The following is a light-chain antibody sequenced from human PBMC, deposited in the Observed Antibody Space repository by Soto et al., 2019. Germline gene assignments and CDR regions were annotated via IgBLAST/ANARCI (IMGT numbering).Light chain of an antibody. CDR1: QGISNY. V-gene: IGKV1-27*01. Sequence: DIQMTQSPSSLSASVGDRVTITCRASQGISNYLAWYQQRPGTVPKLLIHSASTLQSGVPSRFSGSGSGTDFTRTISSLQPEDVATYYCQKYNSALFTFGPGTKVDLK. CDR2: SAS. J-gene: IGKJ3*01. CDR3: QKYNSALFT.